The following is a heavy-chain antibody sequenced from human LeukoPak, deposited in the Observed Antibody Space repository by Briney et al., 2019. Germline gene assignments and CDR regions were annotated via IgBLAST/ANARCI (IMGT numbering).Heavy chain of an antibody. Sequence: PSETLSLTCTVSYGSISNSYYWGWIRQPPGKGLEWIGSIHYSGSTYYNPSLKSRVTISVDTSKNQFSLKLSSVTAADTAVYYCARDGREVVLAAKNRANFDYWGQGTLVTVSS. V-gene: IGHV4-39*02. CDR1: YGSISNSYY. CDR3: ARDGREVVLAAKNRANFDY. D-gene: IGHD2-15*01. CDR2: IHYSGST. J-gene: IGHJ4*02.